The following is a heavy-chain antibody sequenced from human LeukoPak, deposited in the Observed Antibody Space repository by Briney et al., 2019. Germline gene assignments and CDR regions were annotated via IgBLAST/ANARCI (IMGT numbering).Heavy chain of an antibody. Sequence: SETLSLTCAVYGGSFSGYYWSWIRQPPGKGLEWIGEINHSGSTNYNPSLKSRVTISVDTSKNQFSLKLSSVTAADTAVYYCARRCYIVVVTFDYWGQGTLVTVSS. V-gene: IGHV4-34*01. J-gene: IGHJ4*02. CDR2: INHSGST. CDR3: ARRCYIVVVTFDY. CDR1: GGSFSGYY. D-gene: IGHD3-22*01.